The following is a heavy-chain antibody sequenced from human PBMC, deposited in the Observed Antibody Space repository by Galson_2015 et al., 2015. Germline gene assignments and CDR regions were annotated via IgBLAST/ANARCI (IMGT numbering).Heavy chain of an antibody. CDR1: GFSFSNYA. D-gene: IGHD1-14*01. CDR3: VKRESSGFKTQEPFEY. CDR2: IRSNGGST. J-gene: IGHJ4*02. Sequence: SLRLSCAVSGFSFSNYAMHWVRQAPGKGLEYVSGIRSNGGSTTHADSVKGRFTISRDNSKNTLYLQMSSLRAEGTAVYYCVKRESSGFKTQEPFEYWGQGTLVTASS. V-gene: IGHV3-64D*06.